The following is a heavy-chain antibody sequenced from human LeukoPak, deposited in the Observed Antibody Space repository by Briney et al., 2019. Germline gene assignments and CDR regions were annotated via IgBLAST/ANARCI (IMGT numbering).Heavy chain of an antibody. D-gene: IGHD3-22*01. CDR1: GFTFSSYR. V-gene: IGHV3-48*01. J-gene: IGHJ4*02. CDR2: ISSSSTSM. Sequence: GGSLRLSCAASGFTFSSYRMNWVRQAPGKGLEWVSYISSSSTSMYYADSVKGRFTISRDNARNSLYLQMNSLRAEDTAVYYCARQNGAGYYYYFDSWGQGTLVTVSS. CDR3: ARQNGAGYYYYFDS.